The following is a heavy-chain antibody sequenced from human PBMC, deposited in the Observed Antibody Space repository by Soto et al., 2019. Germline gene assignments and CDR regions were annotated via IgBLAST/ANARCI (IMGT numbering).Heavy chain of an antibody. CDR2: IWYGGSNK. Sequence: VGSLRLSCAASGFTFSSYGMHWVRQAPGKGLEWVAVIWYGGSNKYYADSVKGRFTISRDNSKNTLYLQMNSLRAEDTAVYYCARDTTMVRGVYNWFDPWGQGTLVTVSS. CDR1: GFTFSSYG. D-gene: IGHD3-10*01. CDR3: ARDTTMVRGVYNWFDP. J-gene: IGHJ5*02. V-gene: IGHV3-33*01.